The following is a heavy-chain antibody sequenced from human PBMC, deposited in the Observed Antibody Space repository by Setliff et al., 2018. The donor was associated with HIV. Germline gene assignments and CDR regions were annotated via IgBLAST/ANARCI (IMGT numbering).Heavy chain of an antibody. CDR3: ARQVTVVGYFETAAGSFNY. D-gene: IGHD2-21*01. J-gene: IGHJ4*02. CDR2: INHSGST. V-gene: IGHV4-34*01. Sequence: KPSETLSFTCKVSGGSISSYYWAWIRQSPGKGLEWIGEINHSGSTKYNPSLKSRVTISTDTSKNQFSLKVRSVTAADTAVYYCARQVTVVGYFETAAGSFNYWGPGTLVTVSS. CDR1: GGSISSYY.